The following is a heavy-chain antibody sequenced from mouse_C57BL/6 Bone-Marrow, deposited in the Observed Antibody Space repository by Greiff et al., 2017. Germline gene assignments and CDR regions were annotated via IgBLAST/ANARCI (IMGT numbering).Heavy chain of an antibody. D-gene: IGHD1-3*01. CDR2: ISSGGSYT. Sequence: DVQLVESGGDLVKPGGSLKLSCAASGFTFSSYGMSWVRQTPDKRLEWVATISSGGSYTYYPDSVKGRFTISRDNAKNTLYLQMSSLKSEDTAMYYCARHKAPLAYWGQGTLVTVSA. CDR1: GFTFSSYG. V-gene: IGHV5-6*01. CDR3: ARHKAPLAY. J-gene: IGHJ3*01.